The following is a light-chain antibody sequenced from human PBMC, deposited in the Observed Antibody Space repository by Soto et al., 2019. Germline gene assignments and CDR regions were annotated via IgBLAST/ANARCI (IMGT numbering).Light chain of an antibody. Sequence: DIQMTQSPSTLSASVGDRVTITCRASQSISSWVAWYQQKPGKAPKLLIYKASSLESGVPSRFSGSGSGTEFTLTISSLQPDDFATYYCQQYNSYSPVTFGQGTRLEIK. CDR3: QQYNSYSPVT. V-gene: IGKV1-5*03. CDR2: KAS. J-gene: IGKJ5*01. CDR1: QSISSW.